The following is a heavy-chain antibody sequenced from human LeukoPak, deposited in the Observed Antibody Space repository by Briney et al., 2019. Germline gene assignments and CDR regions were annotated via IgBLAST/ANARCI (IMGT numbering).Heavy chain of an antibody. J-gene: IGHJ4*02. D-gene: IGHD3-22*01. CDR1: GFPFSSHA. CDR2: ISGSGDST. V-gene: IGHV3-23*01. Sequence: PGGSLRLSCAASGFPFSSHAMSWVRQPPGKGLEWVSTISGSGDSTWYADSVKGRFTISRDNSKNTLHLQMNSLRAEDTAVYYCAKVPLFHYYDSSGRYAYWGQGTLVTVSS. CDR3: AKVPLFHYYDSSGRYAY.